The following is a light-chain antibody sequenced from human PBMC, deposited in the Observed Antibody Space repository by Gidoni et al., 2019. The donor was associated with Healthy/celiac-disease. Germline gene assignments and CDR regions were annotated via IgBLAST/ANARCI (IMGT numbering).Light chain of an antibody. CDR1: NLGSKS. CDR3: QVWDSSSDHVV. J-gene: IGLJ2*01. Sequence: SYVLTQQPSVSVAPGQTARITCGGNNLGSKSVHWYQQKPGQAPVLVVYYDSDRPSGIPERFSGSNSGNTATLTISRVEAGDEADYYCQVWDSSSDHVVFGGGTKLTVL. CDR2: YDS. V-gene: IGLV3-21*02.